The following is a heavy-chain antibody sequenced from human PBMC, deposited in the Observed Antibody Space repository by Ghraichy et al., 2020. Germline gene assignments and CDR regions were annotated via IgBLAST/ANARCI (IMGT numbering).Heavy chain of an antibody. J-gene: IGHJ4*02. CDR2: ITHSGCT. Sequence: SETLSLTCAVSGGSFSGYYWSWIRQPPGKGLEWIGEITHSGCTNYNPSLKSRVTISVDTSKNQLSLKLSAVTAADTAVYYCARGGGGIVGVPAALMVTCGYWGQGTLVTVAS. D-gene: IGHD2-2*01. CDR1: GGSFSGYY. CDR3: ARGGGGIVGVPAALMVTCGY. V-gene: IGHV4-34*01.